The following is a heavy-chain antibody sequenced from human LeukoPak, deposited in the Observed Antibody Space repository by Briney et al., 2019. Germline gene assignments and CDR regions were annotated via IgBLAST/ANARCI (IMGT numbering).Heavy chain of an antibody. CDR3: ARRSGSYYYFDY. V-gene: IGHV5-51*01. CDR2: IYPGDSDT. D-gene: IGHD1-26*01. CDR1: GYSFTNYW. Sequence: GESLKISCKGSGYSFTNYWIGWVRQMPGKGLEWMGIIYPGDSDTTYSPSFQGQVTISADKSINTDYLQWSSLKASDTAMYFCARRSGSYYYFDYWGQGTLVTVPS. J-gene: IGHJ4*02.